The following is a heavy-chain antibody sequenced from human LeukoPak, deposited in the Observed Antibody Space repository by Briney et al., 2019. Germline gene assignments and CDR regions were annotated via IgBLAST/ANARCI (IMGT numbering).Heavy chain of an antibody. J-gene: IGHJ4*02. Sequence: GGSLRLSCAATGFTFSSDAMRWVRQAPGKGLEWVSAISSSGGSTYYGDSGRGRSIICRDSSKNTLYLQMNSLRAEDTAVYYCAKGGAQVGGQGTLVTVSS. CDR3: AKGGAQV. CDR1: GFTFSSDA. CDR2: ISSSGGST. D-gene: IGHD1-26*01. V-gene: IGHV3-23*01.